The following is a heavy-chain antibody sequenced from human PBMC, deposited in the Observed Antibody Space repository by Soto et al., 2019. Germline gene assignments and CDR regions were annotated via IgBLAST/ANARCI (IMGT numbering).Heavy chain of an antibody. CDR3: AKERNFWSGTAGFDS. CDR1: GFTFGNYA. J-gene: IGHJ5*01. Sequence: GGSLRLSCAASGFTFGNYAMTWVRQAPGKGLEWISSISGSGGSTYYADSVKGRFTVSRDNSKTTVFLQMNSLRTEDTAVYFCAKERNFWSGTAGFDSWGQGSPVTV. CDR2: ISGSGGST. V-gene: IGHV3-23*01. D-gene: IGHD3-3*01.